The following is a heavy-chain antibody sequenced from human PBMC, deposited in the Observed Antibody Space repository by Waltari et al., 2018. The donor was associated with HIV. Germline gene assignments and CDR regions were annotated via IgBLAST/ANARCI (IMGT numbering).Heavy chain of an antibody. CDR3: ARVGGSYSSVDY. Sequence: QVQLQESGPGLVKPSQTLSLTCTVSGGSISSGSYSWSWIRQPAGKGLEWIGRIYTSGSTNYNPSLKSRVTISVDTSKNQFSLKLSSVTAADTAVYYCARVGGSYSSVDYWGQGTLVTVSS. CDR2: IYTSGST. CDR1: GGSISSGSYS. J-gene: IGHJ4*02. D-gene: IGHD1-26*01. V-gene: IGHV4-61*02.